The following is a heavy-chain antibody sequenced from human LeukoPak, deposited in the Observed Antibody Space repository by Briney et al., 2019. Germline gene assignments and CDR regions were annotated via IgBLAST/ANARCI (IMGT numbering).Heavy chain of an antibody. J-gene: IGHJ4*02. V-gene: IGHV4-59*01. CDR3: ARDDGPSMTRTSTWYLH. D-gene: IGHD6-13*01. CDR2: IYYSGST. Sequence: PSETLSLTCTVSGGSISSYYWNWIRQPPGKGLEWIGYIYYSGSTNYSPSLKSRVTISVDTSKNQFSLKLSSVTAADTAVYFCARDDGPSMTRTSTWYLHWGQGTLVTVSS. CDR1: GGSISSYY.